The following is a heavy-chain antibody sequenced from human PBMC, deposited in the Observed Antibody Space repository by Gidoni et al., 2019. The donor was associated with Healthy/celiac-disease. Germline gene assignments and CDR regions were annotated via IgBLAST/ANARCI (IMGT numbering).Heavy chain of an antibody. J-gene: IGHJ4*02. CDR1: GFPFSSYA. D-gene: IGHD1-26*01. CDR3: ARGTIVGARSLVY. V-gene: IGHV3-30-3*01. CDR2: ISYDGSNK. Sequence: QVQLVESGGGVVQPGRSLRLSCAASGFPFSSYAMHWVRQAPGKGLEWVAVISYDGSNKYYADSVKGRFTISRDNSKNTLYLQMNSLRAEDTAVYYCARGTIVGARSLVYWGQGTLVTVSS.